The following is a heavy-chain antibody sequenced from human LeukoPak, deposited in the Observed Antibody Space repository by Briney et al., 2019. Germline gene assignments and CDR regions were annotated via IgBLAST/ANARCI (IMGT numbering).Heavy chain of an antibody. Sequence: ASVKVSCKASAYTFTSYGISWVRQAPGQGLEWMGWISAYNGNTNYAQKLQGRVTMTTDTSTSTAYMELRSLRSDDTAVYYCARTGYSSSWVTDYMDVWGKGTTVTVSS. J-gene: IGHJ6*03. CDR1: AYTFTSYG. CDR2: ISAYNGNT. CDR3: ARTGYSSSWVTDYMDV. D-gene: IGHD6-13*01. V-gene: IGHV1-18*01.